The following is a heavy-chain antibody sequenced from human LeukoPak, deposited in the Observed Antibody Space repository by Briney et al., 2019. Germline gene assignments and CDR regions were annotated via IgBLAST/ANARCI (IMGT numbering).Heavy chain of an antibody. Sequence: ASVKVSCKASGYTFTSYYMHWVRQAPGQGLEWMGWINPNSGGTNYAQKFQGRVTMTRDTSISTAYMELSRLRSDDTAVYYCARAVTRRQRNDAFDIWGQGTMVTVSS. D-gene: IGHD2-15*01. CDR2: INPNSGGT. CDR1: GYTFTSYY. V-gene: IGHV1-2*02. J-gene: IGHJ3*02. CDR3: ARAVTRRQRNDAFDI.